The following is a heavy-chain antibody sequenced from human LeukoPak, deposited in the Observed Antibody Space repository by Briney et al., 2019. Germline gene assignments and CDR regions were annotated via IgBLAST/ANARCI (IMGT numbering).Heavy chain of an antibody. CDR1: GFTFSSYG. Sequence: SGGSLRLSCAASGFTFSSYGMHWVRQAPGKGLEWVAVISYDGSNKYYADSVRGRFTISRDNSKNTLYLQMNSLRAEDTAVYYCARAEPGRPYFDYWGQGTLVTVSS. V-gene: IGHV3-30*03. J-gene: IGHJ4*02. CDR2: ISYDGSNK. CDR3: ARAEPGRPYFDY.